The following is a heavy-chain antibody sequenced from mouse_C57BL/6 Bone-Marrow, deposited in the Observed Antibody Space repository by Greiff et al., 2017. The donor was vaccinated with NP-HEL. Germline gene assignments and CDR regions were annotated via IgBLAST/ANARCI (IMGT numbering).Heavy chain of an antibody. Sequence: VQLQQSGPELVKPGASVKLSCKASGYTFSTSWMNWMKQRPGKGLEWIGRIYPGDGVPHYSGKFEGKASLTADKSSNSASMQLSSLTSEASAVSFCARGEAWGAFFDYWGQGTTLTVSS. D-gene: IGHD2-13*01. V-gene: IGHV1-82*01. J-gene: IGHJ2*01. CDR3: ARGEAWGAFFDY. CDR2: IYPGDGVP. CDR1: GYTFSTSW.